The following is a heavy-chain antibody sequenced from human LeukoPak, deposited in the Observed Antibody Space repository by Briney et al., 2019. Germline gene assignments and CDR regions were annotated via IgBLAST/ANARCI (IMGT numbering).Heavy chain of an antibody. CDR2: IYYSGST. V-gene: IGHV4-39*07. J-gene: IGHJ4*02. Sequence: PSETLSLTCTVSGGSISSSSYYWGWIRQPPGKGLEWIGSIYYSGSTYYNPSLKSRVTISVDTSKNQFSLKLSSVTAADTAVYYCARDRGFDYWGQGTLVTVSS. D-gene: IGHD3-10*01. CDR1: GGSISSSSYY. CDR3: ARDRGFDY.